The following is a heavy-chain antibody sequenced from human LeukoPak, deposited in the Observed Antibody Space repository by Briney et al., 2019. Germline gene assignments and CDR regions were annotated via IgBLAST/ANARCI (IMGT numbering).Heavy chain of an antibody. D-gene: IGHD3-9*01. CDR3: AKPPYYDILTGLDY. CDR1: GFTFITYA. J-gene: IGHJ4*02. CDR2: ISGSGTGGRT. V-gene: IGHV3-23*01. Sequence: GGSLRLSCAASGFTFITYAMSWVRQAPGKGLEWVSGISGSGTGGRTYYADSVKGRFTISRDNSKNTLYLQMDSLRAEDTAVYYCAKPPYYDILTGLDYWGQGTLVTISS.